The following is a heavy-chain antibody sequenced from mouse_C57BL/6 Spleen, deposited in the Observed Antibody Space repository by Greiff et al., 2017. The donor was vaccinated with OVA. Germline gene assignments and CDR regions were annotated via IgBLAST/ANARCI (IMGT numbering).Heavy chain of an antibody. V-gene: IGHV1-50*01. D-gene: IGHD1-1*01. Sequence: QVQLQQPGAELVKPGASVKLSCKASGYTFTSYWMQWVKQRPGQGLEWIGEIDPSDSYTNYNQKFKGKATLTVDTSSSTAYMQLSSLTSEDSAVYYCARLHGSSSYYAMDYWGQGTSVTVSS. J-gene: IGHJ4*01. CDR3: ARLHGSSSYYAMDY. CDR1: GYTFTSYW. CDR2: IDPSDSYT.